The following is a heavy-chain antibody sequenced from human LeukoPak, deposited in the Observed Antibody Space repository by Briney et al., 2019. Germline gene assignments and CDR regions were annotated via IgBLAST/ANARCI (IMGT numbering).Heavy chain of an antibody. CDR2: FDPEDGET. Sequence: GASVKVSCKVSGYTLTELSIHWVRQAPGKGLEWMGGFDPEDGETIYAQKFQGRVTMTEDTSTDTAYMELSSLRSEGTAVYYCATRITMVRGVIIKAYYFDYWGQGTLVTVSS. CDR1: GYTLTELS. J-gene: IGHJ4*02. D-gene: IGHD3-10*01. V-gene: IGHV1-24*01. CDR3: ATRITMVRGVIIKAYYFDY.